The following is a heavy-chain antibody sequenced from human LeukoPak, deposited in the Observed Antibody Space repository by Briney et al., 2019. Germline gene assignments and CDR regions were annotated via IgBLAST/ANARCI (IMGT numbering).Heavy chain of an antibody. J-gene: IGHJ4*02. CDR3: ARSVLIVGATLTFDY. CDR1: GGSISSSSYY. V-gene: IGHV4-39*01. CDR2: INYSGNT. D-gene: IGHD1-26*01. Sequence: SETLSLTCAVSGGSISSSSYYWGWVRQPPGKGLEWIGTINYSGNTYYNPSLKSRVTISVDTSKNQFSLQLNSVTPEDTAVYYCARSVLIVGATLTFDYWGQGTLVTVSS.